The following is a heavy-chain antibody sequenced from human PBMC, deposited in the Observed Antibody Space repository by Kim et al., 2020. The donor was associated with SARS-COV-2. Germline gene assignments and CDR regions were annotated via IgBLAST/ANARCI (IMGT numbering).Heavy chain of an antibody. V-gene: IGHV3-23*01. Sequence: GGSLRLSCGASGFTFSTYAMSWVRQAPGKGLEWVSGIISNGVSTYYADSVKGRFTISRDNSKNTLYLQMNSLRAEDTAVYYCAKDWFEGYISSWSFDYWGRGTLVTVSS. J-gene: IGHJ4*02. CDR3: AKDWFEGYISSWSFDY. D-gene: IGHD3-16*01. CDR1: GFTFSTYA. CDR2: IISNGVST.